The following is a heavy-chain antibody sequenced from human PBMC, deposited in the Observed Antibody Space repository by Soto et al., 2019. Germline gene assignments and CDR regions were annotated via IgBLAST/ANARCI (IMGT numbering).Heavy chain of an antibody. Sequence: QVQLVESGGGVVQPRRSLRVSCAASGFTFSSHGMHWVRQAPGKGLEWVAVIWYDGSNKYYGESVKGRFIISRDNSKNTVDLQMNSLRAEDTAIYYCARWGPDKVLDYWGQGTLVTVSS. CDR3: ARWGPDKVLDY. CDR2: IWYDGSNK. D-gene: IGHD3-16*01. V-gene: IGHV3-33*01. CDR1: GFTFSSHG. J-gene: IGHJ4*02.